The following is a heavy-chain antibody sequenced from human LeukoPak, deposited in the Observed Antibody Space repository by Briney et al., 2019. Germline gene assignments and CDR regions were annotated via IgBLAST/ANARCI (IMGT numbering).Heavy chain of an antibody. CDR3: ARDYSDYVGAFDI. CDR2: IDPSDSYT. V-gene: IGHV5-10-1*01. D-gene: IGHD4-17*01. Sequence: GESLKISCKGSVYTFTNHWISWVRQMPGKCLECMGKIDPSDSYTNYRPSFQGHVTISADKSISTAYLQWSSLKASDTAMYYCARDYSDYVGAFDIWGQGTMATVSS. J-gene: IGHJ3*02. CDR1: VYTFTNHW.